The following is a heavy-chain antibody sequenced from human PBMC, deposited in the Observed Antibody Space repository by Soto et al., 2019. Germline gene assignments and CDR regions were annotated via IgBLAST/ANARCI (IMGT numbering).Heavy chain of an antibody. Sequence: SGGSLRLSCAASGFTFSSYSMNWVRQAPRKGLEWVSYISSSSSTIYYADSVKGRFTISRDNAKNSLYLQMNSLRAEDTAVYYCARDYYDSSGYSAPFDYWGQGTLVTVSS. V-gene: IGHV3-48*01. D-gene: IGHD3-22*01. J-gene: IGHJ4*02. CDR3: ARDYYDSSGYSAPFDY. CDR2: ISSSSSTI. CDR1: GFTFSSYS.